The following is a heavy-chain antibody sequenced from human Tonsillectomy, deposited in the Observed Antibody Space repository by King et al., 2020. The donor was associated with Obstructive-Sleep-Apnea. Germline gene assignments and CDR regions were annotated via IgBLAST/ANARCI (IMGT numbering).Heavy chain of an antibody. Sequence: QLQESGPGLVKPSETLSLTCTVSGASFSSGSYYWSWIRQPPGKGLEWIAYVYSSGGTNSNPSLRSRVTVSVDTSKNQFSLKLTSVTAADSAVYFCARGTMVRELFYHYGMDVWGQGTTVTVSS. J-gene: IGHJ6*02. CDR3: ARGTMVRELFYHYGMDV. D-gene: IGHD3-10*01. CDR2: VYSSGGT. V-gene: IGHV4-61*01. CDR1: GASFSSGSYY.